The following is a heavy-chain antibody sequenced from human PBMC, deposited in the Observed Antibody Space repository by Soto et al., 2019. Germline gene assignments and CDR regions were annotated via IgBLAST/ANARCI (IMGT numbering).Heavy chain of an antibody. V-gene: IGHV4-59*01. Sequence: QVQLQESGPGLVKPSETLSLTCTVSGASISAYYWSWIRQPPGKGLEWIGYIYYTGSTNYNPSLKSRVTLSVDTSNNHFSLKLTSVTAADTAVYYCAREGGEYCSGGSCYSVGSYDIWGQGTMVTVSS. CDR3: AREGGEYCSGGSCYSVGSYDI. CDR2: IYYTGST. CDR1: GASISAYY. J-gene: IGHJ3*02. D-gene: IGHD2-15*01.